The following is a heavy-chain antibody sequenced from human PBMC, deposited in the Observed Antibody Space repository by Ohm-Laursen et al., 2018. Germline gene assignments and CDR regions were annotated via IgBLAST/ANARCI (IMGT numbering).Heavy chain of an antibody. CDR2: IYLADSDT. Sequence: GESLKLSCKGSGYTFTNYWIGWVRQRPGKGLELMGIIYLADSDTRYSPSYQGQVTLPANKPTSTASLQWTSLKASDTAMYYCAIVGGSSWDITAFDIWGQGTVVTVSS. CDR3: AIVGGSSWDITAFDI. V-gene: IGHV5-51*04. J-gene: IGHJ3*02. D-gene: IGHD6-13*01. CDR1: GYTFTNYW.